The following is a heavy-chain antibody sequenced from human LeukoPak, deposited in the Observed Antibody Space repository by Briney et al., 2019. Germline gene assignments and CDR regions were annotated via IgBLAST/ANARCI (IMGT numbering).Heavy chain of an antibody. CDR1: GYTFTSYG. V-gene: IGHV1-18*01. CDR2: ICAYNGNT. CDR3: ARYKGSSGWFYAFDI. D-gene: IGHD6-19*01. J-gene: IGHJ3*02. Sequence: ASVKVSCKASGYTFTSYGIRWVRQAPGQGLEWMGWICAYNGNTNYVQKRQGRVTMTTDTSASTAYMELRGLRSDDTSVYYSARYKGSSGWFYAFDIWGQGTMVTVSS.